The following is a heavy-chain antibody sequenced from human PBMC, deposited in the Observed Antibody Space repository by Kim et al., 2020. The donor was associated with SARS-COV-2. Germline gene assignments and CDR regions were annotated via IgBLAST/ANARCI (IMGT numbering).Heavy chain of an antibody. CDR2: AYYSGNT. CDR3: ARHQRYSSGWSVAFYYYYMDV. V-gene: IGHV4-39*01. J-gene: IGHJ6*03. Sequence: SETLSLTCTVSGGSLSSSSYYWGWIRQPPGKGLEWIGTAYYSGNTYSNPSLKRRVTISVDTSNNQFSLKLGSVTAADTAVYYCARHQRYSSGWSVAFYYYYMDVWGQGTTVTVSS. D-gene: IGHD6-19*01. CDR1: GGSLSSSSYY.